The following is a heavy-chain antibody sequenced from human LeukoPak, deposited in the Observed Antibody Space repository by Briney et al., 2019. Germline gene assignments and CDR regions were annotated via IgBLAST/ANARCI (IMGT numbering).Heavy chain of an antibody. CDR3: TRHHDYSYDY. D-gene: IGHD4-4*01. V-gene: IGHV3-7*01. CDR2: INQEGSAK. J-gene: IGHJ4*02. Sequence: GGSLRLSCAASGFPFSGYWMNWARQAPGKGLEWVANINQEGSAKYYVDSVKGRFTISRDNAETSLYLQMNGLRAEDTVVYYCTRHHDYSYDYWGQGTLVTVSS. CDR1: GFPFSGYW.